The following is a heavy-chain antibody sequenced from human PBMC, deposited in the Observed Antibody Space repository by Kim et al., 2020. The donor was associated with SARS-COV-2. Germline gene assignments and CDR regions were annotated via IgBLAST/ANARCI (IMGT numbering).Heavy chain of an antibody. CDR2: ITGDGSGT. CDR1: GFTFTRYA. J-gene: IGHJ5*02. CDR3: AKGKSTGAVDWFDP. Sequence: GGSLRLSCAASGFTFTRYAMTWVRQAPWKGLEWVSSITGDGSGTYYAVSVQGRFTVSRDNSKYTLSLQMNSLRVEDTALYYCAKGKSTGAVDWFDPWGQG. V-gene: IGHV3-23*01. D-gene: IGHD5-12*01.